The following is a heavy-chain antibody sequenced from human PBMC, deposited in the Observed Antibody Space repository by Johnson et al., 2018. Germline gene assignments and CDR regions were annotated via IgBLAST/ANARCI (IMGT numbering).Heavy chain of an antibody. J-gene: IGHJ6*02. CDR3: ARDRDYDILTGYSRYYYGMDG. V-gene: IGHV1-69*12. D-gene: IGHD3-9*01. CDR1: GGTFSSYA. Sequence: QVQLVQSGAEVKKPGSSVKVSCKASGGTFSSYAISWVRQAPGQGLEWMGGIIPIFGTANYAQKFQGRVTITADESTSTAYMELSSLRSADTAGYYCARDRDYDILTGYSRYYYGMDGWGQGTTVTVSS. CDR2: IIPIFGTA.